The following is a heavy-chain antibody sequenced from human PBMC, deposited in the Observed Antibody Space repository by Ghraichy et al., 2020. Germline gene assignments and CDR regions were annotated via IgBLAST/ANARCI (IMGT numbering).Heavy chain of an antibody. V-gene: IGHV3-33*01. CDR3: ARDSNPDLDYYFYGMDV. CDR1: GLTFSRYG. Sequence: GGSLRLSCAASGLTFSRYGMHWVRQAPGKGLEWVAVIWYDGSKKYYADSVKGRFTISRDNSKNTLDLQMNSLRAEDTAVYYCARDSNPDLDYYFYGMDVWGQGTTVTVSS. D-gene: IGHD4-11*01. J-gene: IGHJ6*02. CDR2: IWYDGSKK.